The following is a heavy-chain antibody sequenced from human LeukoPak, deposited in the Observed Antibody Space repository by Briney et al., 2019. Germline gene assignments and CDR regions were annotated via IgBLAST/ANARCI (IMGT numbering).Heavy chain of an antibody. CDR3: ARGDGDGYNDYFDY. V-gene: IGHV1-2*02. CDR1: GYTFTAYY. J-gene: IGHJ4*02. Sequence: GASVKVSCKTSGYTFTAYYMHWVRQAPGHGLEWMGWINPNSGGTNYGQKFRGRVTMTRDTSITTAYMELSRLISDDTAVYYCARGDGDGYNDYFDYWGQGTLVTVSS. D-gene: IGHD5-24*01. CDR2: INPNSGGT.